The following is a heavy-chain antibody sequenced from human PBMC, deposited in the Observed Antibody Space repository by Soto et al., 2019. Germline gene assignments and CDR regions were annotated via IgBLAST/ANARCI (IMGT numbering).Heavy chain of an antibody. Sequence: QVQLVQSGAEVKKPGASVKVSCKASGYTFTSYGISWVRQAPGQGLEWMGWISAYNGNKKYAQKLLGTVTLTTVRSTSTAYMVLTSLRSDDMAVYYCATHAAIGMNDYWGQGTLVTVSS. V-gene: IGHV1-18*03. CDR1: GYTFTSYG. J-gene: IGHJ4*02. D-gene: IGHD1-20*01. CDR3: ATHAAIGMNDY. CDR2: ISAYNGNK.